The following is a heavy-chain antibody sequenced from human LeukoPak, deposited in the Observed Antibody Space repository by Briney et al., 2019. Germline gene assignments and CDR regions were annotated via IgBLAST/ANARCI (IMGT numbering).Heavy chain of an antibody. D-gene: IGHD6-13*01. V-gene: IGHV3-30*02. CDR1: GFTFSSYG. CDR3: AKVPQYSSSWYYYYGMDV. J-gene: IGHJ6*02. CDR2: IRYDGSNK. Sequence: GGSLRLSCAASGFTFSSYGMHWVRQAPGKGLEWVAFIRYDGSNKYYADSVKGRFTISRDNSKNTLYLQMNSLRAEDTAVYYCAKVPQYSSSWYYYYGMDVWGQGTTVTVSS.